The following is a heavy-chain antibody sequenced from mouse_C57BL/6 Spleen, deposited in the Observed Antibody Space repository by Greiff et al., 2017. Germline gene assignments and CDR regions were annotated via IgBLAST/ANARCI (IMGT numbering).Heavy chain of an antibody. V-gene: IGHV2-2*01. D-gene: IGHD1-1*01. J-gene: IGHJ4*01. Sequence: QVQLKESGPGLVQPSQSLSITCTVSGFSLTSYGVHWVRQSPGKGLEWLGVIWSGGSTDYNAAFISRLSISKDNSKCQVFFKMNSLQADDTAIYYCARKGDGSSYVRDAMDYWGQGTSVTVSS. CDR3: ARKGDGSSYVRDAMDY. CDR2: IWSGGST. CDR1: GFSLTSYG.